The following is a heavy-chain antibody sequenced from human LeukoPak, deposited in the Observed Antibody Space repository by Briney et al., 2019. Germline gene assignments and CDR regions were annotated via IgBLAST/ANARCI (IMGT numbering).Heavy chain of an antibody. CDR1: GGSISSYY. D-gene: IGHD3-3*01. J-gene: IGHJ6*03. CDR3: ARHVTIFDYMDV. V-gene: IGHV4-4*09. Sequence: SETLSLTCTVSGGSISSYYWSWIRQPTGKGLEWIGYIYTSGSTNYNPSLKSRVTISVDTSKNQFSLKLSSVTAADTAVYYCARHVTIFDYMDVWGRGTTVTVSS. CDR2: IYTSGST.